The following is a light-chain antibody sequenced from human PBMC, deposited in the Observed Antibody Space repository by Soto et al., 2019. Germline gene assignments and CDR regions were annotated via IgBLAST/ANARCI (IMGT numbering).Light chain of an antibody. CDR3: LQLRMYPST. J-gene: IGKJ4*01. Sequence: IQLTQSPSSLSASVGDRVTITCRASQDIAIYLAWYQQKPGEAPKLLIHAASTLYVVYPSSFIGSGSWTDFALTITSLQAEDFANYYCLQLRMYPSTCGGGTKEEIK. CDR1: QDIAIY. CDR2: AAS. V-gene: IGKV1-9*01.